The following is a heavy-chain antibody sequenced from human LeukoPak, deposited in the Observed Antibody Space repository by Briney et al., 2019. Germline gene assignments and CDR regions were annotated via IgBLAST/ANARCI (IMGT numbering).Heavy chain of an antibody. V-gene: IGHV3-23*01. J-gene: IGHJ4*02. D-gene: IGHD5-18*01. CDR2: IRSGGIGT. Sequence: PGGSLRLSCAASGFTFSSYAMSWVRQAPGKGLEWVSGIRSGGIGTSYADSVKGRFTISRDNFKNTLYLQMNSLRAEDTAVYYCAKGSDSYGHHYVDNWGQGTLVSVSS. CDR3: AKGSDSYGHHYVDN. CDR1: GFTFSSYA.